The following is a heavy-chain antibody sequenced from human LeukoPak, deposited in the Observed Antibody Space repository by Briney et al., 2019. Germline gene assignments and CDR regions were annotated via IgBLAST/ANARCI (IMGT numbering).Heavy chain of an antibody. J-gene: IGHJ4*02. Sequence: GGSLRLSCAASGFTFSSYAMSWVRQAPGKGLEWVSAISGSGGSTYYADSVKGRFTISRDNSKNTLYLQMNSLRAEDTAVYYCAKDWGYDSSGYSDYWGQGTLVTVSS. CDR1: GFTFSSYA. CDR2: ISGSGGST. D-gene: IGHD3-22*01. CDR3: AKDWGYDSSGYSDY. V-gene: IGHV3-23*01.